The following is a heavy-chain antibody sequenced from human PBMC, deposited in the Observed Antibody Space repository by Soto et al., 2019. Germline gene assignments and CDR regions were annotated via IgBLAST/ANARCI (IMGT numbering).Heavy chain of an antibody. CDR1: GFTFSSYE. D-gene: IGHD3-10*01. Sequence: EVQLVESGGGLVQPGGSLRLSCAASGFTFSSYEMNWVRQAPGKGLEWVSYISSSGSTIYYAASVKGRFTISRDNAKNSLYLQMNSLRAEDTAVYYCARVVGDDAFDIWGQGTMVTVSS. CDR3: ARVVGDDAFDI. J-gene: IGHJ3*02. V-gene: IGHV3-48*03. CDR2: ISSSGSTI.